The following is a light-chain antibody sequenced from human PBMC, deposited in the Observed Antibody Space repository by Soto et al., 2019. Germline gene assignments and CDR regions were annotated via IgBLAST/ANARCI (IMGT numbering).Light chain of an antibody. CDR2: DAY. Sequence: EVVLTQSPVTLSLSPGERATLSCRASQSFRGLLAWYQQKPGQAPRLLIYDAYNRATGIPPRFSGSGSGTDFTLTISSLEPEDSAVYYCQQYGTSPFTFGQGSKLEIK. CDR1: QSFRGL. V-gene: IGKV3-11*01. CDR3: QQYGTSPFT. J-gene: IGKJ2*01.